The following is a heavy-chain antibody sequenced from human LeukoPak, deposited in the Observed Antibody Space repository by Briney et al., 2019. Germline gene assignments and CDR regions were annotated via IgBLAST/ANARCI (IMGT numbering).Heavy chain of an antibody. CDR1: GYTFTSYD. Sequence: ASVKVSCKASGYTFTSYDINWVRQATGQGLEWMGWRNPNSGNTGYAQKFQGRVTMTRNTSISTAYMELSSLRSEDTAVYYCARTSGYYYFFDYWGQGTLVTVSS. CDR2: RNPNSGNT. J-gene: IGHJ4*02. V-gene: IGHV1-8*01. CDR3: ARTSGYYYFFDY. D-gene: IGHD3-22*01.